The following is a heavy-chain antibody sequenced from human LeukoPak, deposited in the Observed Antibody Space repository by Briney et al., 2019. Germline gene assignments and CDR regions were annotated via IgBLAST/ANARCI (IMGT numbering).Heavy chain of an antibody. V-gene: IGHV4-59*08. CDR3: ARHSPVPNI. J-gene: IGHJ3*02. Sequence: SETLSLTCIVSGGSISGSYWTWIRQPPGKGLEWIGYVHSRGTTDYNPSLRSRVTISVDTPNNQFSLKLSSVTAADTAVYLYARHSPVPNIWGQGTMVTVSS. CDR1: GGSISGSY. CDR2: VHSRGTT.